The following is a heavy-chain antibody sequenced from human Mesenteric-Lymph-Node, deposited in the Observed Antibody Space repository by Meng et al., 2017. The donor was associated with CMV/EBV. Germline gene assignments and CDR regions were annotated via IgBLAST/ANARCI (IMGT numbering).Heavy chain of an antibody. CDR3: ARHQRWLKSEGGFNY. J-gene: IGHJ4*02. CDR2: INHSGST. Sequence: VQLQQGGAGLLKPSETLSPACAVYGGSFSGYYWSWIRQPPGKGLEWIGEINHSGSTNYNPSLKSRVTISVDTSKNQFSLKLSSVTAADTAVYYCARHQRWLKSEGGFNYWGQGTLVTVSS. V-gene: IGHV4-34*01. CDR1: GGSFSGYY. D-gene: IGHD6-19*01.